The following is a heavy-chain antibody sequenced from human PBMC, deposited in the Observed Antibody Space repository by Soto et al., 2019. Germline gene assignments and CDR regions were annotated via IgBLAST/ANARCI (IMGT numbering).Heavy chain of an antibody. CDR3: AREEYYYDSSGSVTFYGMDV. Sequence: SVKVSCKASGGTFSSYAISWARQAPGQGLEWMVGIIPIFGTANYAQKFQGRVTITADESTSTAYMELSSLRSEDTAVYYCAREEYYYDSSGSVTFYGMDVWGQGTTVTVSS. CDR1: GGTFSSYA. D-gene: IGHD3-22*01. V-gene: IGHV1-69*13. J-gene: IGHJ6*02. CDR2: IIPIFGTA.